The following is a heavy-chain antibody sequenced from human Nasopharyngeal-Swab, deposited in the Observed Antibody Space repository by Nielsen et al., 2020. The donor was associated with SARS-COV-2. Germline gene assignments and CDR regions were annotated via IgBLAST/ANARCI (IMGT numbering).Heavy chain of an antibody. J-gene: IGHJ3*01. Sequence: GGSLRLSCAASEFSVSSNYMTWVRQAPGKGLEWVSVIYGGGSTYYADSVKGRFTISRDNSKNTVYLQLNSLRVDDTGVYYCARSVADNDAFDLWGPGTVVSVSS. CDR3: ARSVADNDAFDL. CDR1: EFSVSSNY. CDR2: IYGGGST. V-gene: IGHV3-66*01.